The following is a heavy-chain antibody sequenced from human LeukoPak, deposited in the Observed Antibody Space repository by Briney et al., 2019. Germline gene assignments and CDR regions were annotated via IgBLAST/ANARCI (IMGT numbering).Heavy chain of an antibody. Sequence: SVKVSCKASGGTFSSYAISWVRQAPGQGLEWMGGIIPIFGTPNYAQKFQGRVTITADESTSTAYMELSSLRSEDTAVYYCARGNLRSSGSNYYFGYWGQGTLVTVSS. D-gene: IGHD6-19*01. CDR3: ARGNLRSSGSNYYFGY. CDR2: IIPIFGTP. V-gene: IGHV1-69*13. CDR1: GGTFSSYA. J-gene: IGHJ4*02.